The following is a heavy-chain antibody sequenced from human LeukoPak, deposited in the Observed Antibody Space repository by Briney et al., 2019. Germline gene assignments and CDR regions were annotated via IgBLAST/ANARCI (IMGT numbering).Heavy chain of an antibody. J-gene: IGHJ3*02. CDR3: ARVGGMTTINNAAFDI. CDR2: IYYTGST. V-gene: IGHV4-59*12. D-gene: IGHD5-24*01. CDR1: GGSISSYY. Sequence: SETLSLTCTISGGSISSYYWSWIRQTPGKGLEWIGYIYYTGSTNYNPSSKSRVTISLDRSKNQFSLKLTSVTAADTAIYYCARVGGMTTINNAAFDIWGQGTMVTVSS.